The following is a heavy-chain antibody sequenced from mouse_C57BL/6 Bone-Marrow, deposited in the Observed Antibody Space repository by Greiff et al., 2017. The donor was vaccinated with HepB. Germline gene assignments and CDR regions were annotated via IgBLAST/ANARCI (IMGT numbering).Heavy chain of an antibody. J-gene: IGHJ2*01. CDR1: GFTFSDYY. CDR3: ARLEKEYDYDWYFDY. V-gene: IGHV5-12*01. D-gene: IGHD2-4*01. Sequence: EVKLVESGGGLVQPGGSLKLSCAASGFTFSDYYMYWVRQTPEKRLEWVAYISNGGGSTYYPDTVKGRFTISRDNAKNTLYLQMSRLKSEDTAMYYCARLEKEYDYDWYFDYWGQGTTLTVSS. CDR2: ISNGGGST.